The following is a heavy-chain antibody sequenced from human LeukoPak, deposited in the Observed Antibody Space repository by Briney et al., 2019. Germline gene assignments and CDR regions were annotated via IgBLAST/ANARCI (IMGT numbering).Heavy chain of an antibody. D-gene: IGHD3-10*01. CDR3: AKDQVLLWFGESNTGS. J-gene: IGHJ4*02. Sequence: GGSLRLSCAASGFTFSNARMSWVRQAPGKGLEWVGRIKSKTDGGTTDYAAPVKGRFTILRDDSKNTLYLQMNSLRAEDTAVYYCAKDQVLLWFGESNTGSWGQGTLVTVSS. CDR1: GFTFSNAR. V-gene: IGHV3-15*01. CDR2: IKSKTDGGTT.